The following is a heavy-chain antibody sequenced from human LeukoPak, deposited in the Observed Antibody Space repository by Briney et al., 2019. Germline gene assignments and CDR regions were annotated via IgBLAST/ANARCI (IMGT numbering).Heavy chain of an antibody. CDR1: GFTFSAYA. Sequence: PGGSLRLSCTASGFTFSAYAMMWVRQAPGKGPEWVSAIRGGGGSAFYADSVKGRFTISRDNSKYTLFLQMNSLRAEDTAVYYCAKTTDGYSSGRYPGWPIDYWGQGTLVTVSS. CDR3: AKTTDGYSSGRYPGWPIDY. V-gene: IGHV3-23*01. CDR2: IRGGGGSA. D-gene: IGHD6-19*01. J-gene: IGHJ4*02.